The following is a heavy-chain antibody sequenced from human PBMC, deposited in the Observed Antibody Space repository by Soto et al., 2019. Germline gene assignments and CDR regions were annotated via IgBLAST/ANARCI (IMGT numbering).Heavy chain of an antibody. CDR3: ARGRQSRAGDYDAFDI. D-gene: IGHD4-17*01. J-gene: IGHJ3*02. CDR1: GYTFTSYG. Sequence: GSVKVSCKASGYTFTSYGISWVRRAPGQGLEWMGWISAYNGNTNYAQKLQGRVTMTTDTSTSTAYMELRGLRSDDTAVYYCARGRQSRAGDYDAFDIWGQGTMVTVSS. CDR2: ISAYNGNT. V-gene: IGHV1-18*01.